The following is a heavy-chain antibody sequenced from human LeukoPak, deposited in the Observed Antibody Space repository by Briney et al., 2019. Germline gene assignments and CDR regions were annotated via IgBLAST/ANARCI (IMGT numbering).Heavy chain of an antibody. V-gene: IGHV4-4*07. J-gene: IGHJ5*02. CDR2: IYTSGSI. CDR1: GGSISSYY. D-gene: IGHD2-15*01. Sequence: SSETLYLTCTVSGGSISSYYWSWIRQPAGKGLEWIGRIYTSGSITYNPSLKSRVSMSVDTSKNQFSLKLSSVTAADTAVYYCARHPCTGGSCYPNWFDPWGQGTLVTVSS. CDR3: ARHPCTGGSCYPNWFDP.